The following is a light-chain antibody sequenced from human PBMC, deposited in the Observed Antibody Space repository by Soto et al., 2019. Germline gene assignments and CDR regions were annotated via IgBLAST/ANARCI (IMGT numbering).Light chain of an antibody. CDR1: SSDVDDYRY. Sequence: QSVLAQPRSVSGSPGQLLTISCTGTSSDVDDYRYVSWYQQYPGKAPKLVIYDGTERPSGVPDRFSGSNSGNTASLTISGLQAEDEADYYCCSYVTTPEIFGTGTKVTVL. J-gene: IGLJ1*01. CDR3: CSYVTTPEI. CDR2: DGT. V-gene: IGLV2-11*01.